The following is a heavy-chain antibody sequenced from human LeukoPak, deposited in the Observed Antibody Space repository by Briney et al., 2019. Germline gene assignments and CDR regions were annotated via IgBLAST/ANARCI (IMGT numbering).Heavy chain of an antibody. CDR3: ARHHPLTYCSSTSCPVDAFDI. J-gene: IGHJ3*02. V-gene: IGHV5-10-1*01. CDR1: GYSFTSYW. D-gene: IGHD2-2*01. CDR2: IDPSDSYT. Sequence: GESLRISCKGSGYSFTSYWISWVRQMPGKGLEWMGRIDPSDSYTNYSPSFQGHVTISADKSISTAYLQWSSLKASDTAMYHCARHHPLTYCSSTSCPVDAFDIWGQGTMVTVSS.